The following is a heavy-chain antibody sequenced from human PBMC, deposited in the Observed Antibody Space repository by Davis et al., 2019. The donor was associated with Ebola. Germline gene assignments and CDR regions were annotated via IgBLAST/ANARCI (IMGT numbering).Heavy chain of an antibody. J-gene: IGHJ4*02. CDR3: ASFSVGSGWYLDY. V-gene: IGHV5-51*01. CDR2: IYPGDSDT. D-gene: IGHD6-19*01. Sequence: GESLKISCKGSGYSFANYWIGWVRRMPGKGLEWLGIIYPGDSDTRYSPSFQGQVTISADKSISTAYLQWSSLKASDSAMYYCASFSVGSGWYLDYWGQGTLVTVSS. CDR1: GYSFANYW.